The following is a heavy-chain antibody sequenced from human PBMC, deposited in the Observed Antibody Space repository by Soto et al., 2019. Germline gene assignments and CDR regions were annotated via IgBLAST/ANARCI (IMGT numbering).Heavy chain of an antibody. J-gene: IGHJ6*02. V-gene: IGHV1-46*01. CDR1: GYTFTSYY. CDR2: INPSGGST. D-gene: IGHD6-13*01. Sequence: GASVKVSCKASGYTFTSYYMHWVRQAPGQGLEWMGIINPSGGSTSYAQKFQGRVTMTRDTSTSTVYMELSSLRSEDTAVYYRARDSRAAAAIRYYYYGMDVWGQGTTVTVSS. CDR3: ARDSRAAAAIRYYYYGMDV.